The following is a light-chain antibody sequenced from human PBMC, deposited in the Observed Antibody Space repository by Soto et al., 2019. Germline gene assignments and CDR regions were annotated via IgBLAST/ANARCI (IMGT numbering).Light chain of an antibody. CDR2: TAS. Sequence: IQLTQSPSSLSASVGDRVTITCRASQGISSYLAWYQQKPGEAPKLLIYTASTLQSGVPSRFSGSGSGTDFTLTISSLQPEDFATYYCQHLSSYPLTFGGGTKVEIK. CDR1: QGISSY. CDR3: QHLSSYPLT. V-gene: IGKV1-9*01. J-gene: IGKJ4*01.